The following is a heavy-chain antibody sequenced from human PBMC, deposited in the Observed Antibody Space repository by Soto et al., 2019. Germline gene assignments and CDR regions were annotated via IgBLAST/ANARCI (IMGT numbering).Heavy chain of an antibody. CDR3: ARDRGVGSTTYYYYYGMDV. CDR1: GYTFSSYG. V-gene: IGHV1-18*01. Sequence: QVQLVQSGAEVKKPGASVKVSCKASGYTFSSYGLSWVRQAPGQGLEWMGWISTDNGNTNYAQKVQGRVMMTTDTSTSTAYMELRSLRSDDTAVYYCARDRGVGSTTYYYYYGMDVWGQGTTVTVSS. J-gene: IGHJ6*02. CDR2: ISTDNGNT. D-gene: IGHD1-26*01.